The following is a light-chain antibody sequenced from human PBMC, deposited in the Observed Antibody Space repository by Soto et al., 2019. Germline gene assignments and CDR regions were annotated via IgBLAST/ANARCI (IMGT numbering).Light chain of an antibody. Sequence: VMTQSPLSLPVTLGQPASISCRASQSVSSNYLAWYQQKPGQAPRLLIYGASVRATGIPDRFSGSGSGTDFTLTISRLEPEDFAVYYCQQYGSSPYTFGQGTKLEIK. CDR2: GAS. V-gene: IGKV3-20*01. CDR1: QSVSSNY. CDR3: QQYGSSPYT. J-gene: IGKJ2*01.